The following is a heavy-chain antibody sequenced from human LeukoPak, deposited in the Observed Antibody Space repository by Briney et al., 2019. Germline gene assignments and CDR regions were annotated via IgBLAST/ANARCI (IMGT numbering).Heavy chain of an antibody. CDR2: INHSGST. D-gene: IGHD5-18*01. V-gene: IGHV4-34*01. CDR3: ARAPGYSYGTTIDY. CDR1: GGSFSGYY. Sequence: PSGTLSLTCAVYGGSFSGYYWSWIRQPPGKGLEWIGEINHSGSTNYNPSLKSRVTISVDTSKNQFSLKLSSVTAADTAVYYCARAPGYSYGTTIDYWGQGTLVTVSS. J-gene: IGHJ4*02.